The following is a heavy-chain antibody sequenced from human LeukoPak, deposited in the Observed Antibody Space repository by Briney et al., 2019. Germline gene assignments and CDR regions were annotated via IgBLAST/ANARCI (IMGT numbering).Heavy chain of an antibody. J-gene: IGHJ5*02. CDR3: ARDTVNGPFVISLDL. Sequence: GGSLRLSCAASGFTFDDYGMNWVRQAPGKGPEWVAHINSADNVEYYTDSVRGRFTMSRDNAKDLLYLQMSSLRDEDTAVYYCARDTVNGPFVISLDLWGQGVLVTVSS. V-gene: IGHV3-48*03. D-gene: IGHD2-8*01. CDR2: INSADNVE. CDR1: GFTFDDYG.